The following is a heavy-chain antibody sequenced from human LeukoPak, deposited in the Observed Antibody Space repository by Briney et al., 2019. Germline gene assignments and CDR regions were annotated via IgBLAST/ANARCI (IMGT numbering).Heavy chain of an antibody. CDR1: GGSISSGGYY. D-gene: IGHD2-15*01. CDR3: ARAKSLGYCSGGSCSDWFDP. J-gene: IGHJ5*02. V-gene: IGHV4-61*08. Sequence: SETLSLTCTVSGGSISSGGYYWSWIRQHPGKGLEWIGYIYYSGSTNYNPSLKSRVTISVDTSKNQFSLKLSSVTAADTAVYYCARAKSLGYCSGGSCSDWFDPWGQGTLVTVSS. CDR2: IYYSGST.